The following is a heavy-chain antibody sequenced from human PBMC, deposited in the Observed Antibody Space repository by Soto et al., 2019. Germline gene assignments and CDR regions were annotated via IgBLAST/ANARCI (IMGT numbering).Heavy chain of an antibody. V-gene: IGHV3-30*18. J-gene: IGHJ4*02. CDR3: AKDLMGYCISTSCPIDY. D-gene: IGHD2-2*01. Sequence: GGSLRLSCAASGFTFSSYGMHWVRQAPGKGLEWVAVISYDGSNKYYADSVKGRFTISRDNSKNTLYLQMNSLRAEDTAVYYCAKDLMGYCISTSCPIDYWGQGTLVTVSS. CDR1: GFTFSSYG. CDR2: ISYDGSNK.